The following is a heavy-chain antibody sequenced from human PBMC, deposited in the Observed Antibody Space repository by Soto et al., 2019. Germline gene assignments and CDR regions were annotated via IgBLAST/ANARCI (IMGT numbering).Heavy chain of an antibody. D-gene: IGHD3-3*01. CDR3: ARGGLYDFWSGYSSKYNMDV. J-gene: IGHJ6*03. CDR1: DGSISSYY. Sequence: SETLSLTCTVSDGSISSYYWGWIRQPPGKGLEWIGYIFYTGSTNYNPSLKSRVTISVDTSKNQFSLKLSSVTAADTAVYYCARGGLYDFWSGYSSKYNMDVWGKGTTVTVS. CDR2: IFYTGST. V-gene: IGHV4-59*01.